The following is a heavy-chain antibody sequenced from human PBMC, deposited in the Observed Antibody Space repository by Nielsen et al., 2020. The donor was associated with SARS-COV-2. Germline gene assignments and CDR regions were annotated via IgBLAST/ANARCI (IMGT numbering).Heavy chain of an antibody. CDR1: GFAFRTHS. V-gene: IGHV3-48*02. J-gene: IGHJ4*02. D-gene: IGHD2-21*02. CDR3: VSGEFGDYRISV. CDR2: IRSGGHSI. Sequence: GESLKISCAASGFAFRTHSMNWLRQAPGKGLEWISYIRSGGHSIYYADSVKGRFTISRDNAKNSLYLQMNSLRDEDTAVYYCVSGEFGDYRISVWGQGTLVTVSS.